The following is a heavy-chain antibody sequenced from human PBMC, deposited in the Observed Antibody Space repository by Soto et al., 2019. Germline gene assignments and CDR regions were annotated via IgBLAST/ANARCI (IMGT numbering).Heavy chain of an antibody. J-gene: IGHJ4*02. CDR3: ARGGSFGSGSYNRIGLY. CDR2: INHSGST. Sequence: QVQLQQWGAGLLKPSETLSLTCAVYGESFSGYYWSWIRQPPGKGLEWIGEINHSGSTNYNPSLKTRVTISVDTSKNQFSLKLSSVTAADTAVYYCARGGSFGSGSYNRIGLYWGQGTLVTVSS. V-gene: IGHV4-34*01. D-gene: IGHD3-10*01. CDR1: GESFSGYY.